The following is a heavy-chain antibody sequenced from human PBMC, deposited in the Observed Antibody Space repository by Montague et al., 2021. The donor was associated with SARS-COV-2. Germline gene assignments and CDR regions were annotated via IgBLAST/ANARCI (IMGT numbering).Heavy chain of an antibody. V-gene: IGHV4-30-2*01. J-gene: IGHJ3*01. Sequence: TLSLTCAVSGASIISGGNPWSWVRQPPGKGLEWLGYTYQNGHPSYNPSLKSRVTILIDASENQMSLEPTSVTAADTAVYSWAGGIESSGFDVWGRGTLVTVSP. CDR2: TYQNGHP. CDR3: AGGIESSGFDV. CDR1: GASIISGGNP. D-gene: IGHD2/OR15-2a*01.